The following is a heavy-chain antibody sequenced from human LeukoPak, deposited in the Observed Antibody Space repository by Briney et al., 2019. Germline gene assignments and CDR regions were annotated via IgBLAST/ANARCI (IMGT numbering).Heavy chain of an antibody. CDR3: ASQGSGYDSPIDY. CDR2: ISSSSSYI. D-gene: IGHD5-12*01. J-gene: IGHJ4*02. V-gene: IGHV3-21*01. Sequence: GGSLRLSCAASGFTFSSYEMNWVRQAPGKGLEWVSSISSSSSYIYYADSVKGRFTISRDNAKNSLYLQVNSLRAEDTAVYYCASQGSGYDSPIDYWGQGTLVTVSS. CDR1: GFTFSSYE.